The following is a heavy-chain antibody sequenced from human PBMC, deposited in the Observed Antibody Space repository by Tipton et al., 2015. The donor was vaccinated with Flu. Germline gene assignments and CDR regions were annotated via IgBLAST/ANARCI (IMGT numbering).Heavy chain of an antibody. CDR3: ARDGSISGIAVGNDY. Sequence: QLVQSGAEVKKPGASVKVSCKASGYTFTNYYMDWVRQAPGQGLEWVGVINPSGGNTIYAERFQGRVTITTVTSTSTVYMELSGLTSEDTALYYCARDGSISGIAVGNDYWCQGTLVTVSS. CDR2: INPSGGNT. CDR1: GYTFTNYY. V-gene: IGHV1-46*01. J-gene: IGHJ4*02. D-gene: IGHD1-1*01.